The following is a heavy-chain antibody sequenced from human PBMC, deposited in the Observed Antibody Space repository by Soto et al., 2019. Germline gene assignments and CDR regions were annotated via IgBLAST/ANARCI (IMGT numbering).Heavy chain of an antibody. CDR2: IIPIFGTA. J-gene: IGHJ3*02. D-gene: IGHD2-21*02. V-gene: IGHV1-69*01. Sequence: QVQLVQSGAEVKKPGSSVKVSCKASGGTFSSYAISWVRQAPGQGLEWMGGIIPIFGTANYAQKFQCRVTITADESTSTAYMELSSRISEDTAVYYCARRPQPTCCGGDCYSDAFDIWGQGSMVTVSS. CDR1: GGTFSSYA. CDR3: ARRPQPTCCGGDCYSDAFDI.